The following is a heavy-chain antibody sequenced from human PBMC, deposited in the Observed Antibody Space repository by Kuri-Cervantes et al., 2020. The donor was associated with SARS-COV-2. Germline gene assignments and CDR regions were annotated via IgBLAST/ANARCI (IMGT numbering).Heavy chain of an antibody. Sequence: TLTLTCAASGFTFSRHARHWVRQAPGKGLEWVAVISYDGTKKDYTASGKGRFTISRDNSQNTLYLLMKSLRTEDTALYYCARDSGGVYDSWGQGTLVTVSS. CDR2: ISYDGTKK. V-gene: IGHV3-30-3*01. J-gene: IGHJ4*02. CDR1: GFTFSRHA. CDR3: ARDSGGVYDS. D-gene: IGHD2-15*01.